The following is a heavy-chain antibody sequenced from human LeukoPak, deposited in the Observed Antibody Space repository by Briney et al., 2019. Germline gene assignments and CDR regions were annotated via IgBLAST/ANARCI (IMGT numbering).Heavy chain of an antibody. Sequence: GGSLRLSCAAPGFTFSSYAMSWVRQAPGKGLEWVSAISGSGGSTYYADSVKGRFTISRDNSKNTLYLQMNSLRAEDTAVYYCAHLPTTVRTYYYYYMDVWGKGTTVTVSS. J-gene: IGHJ6*03. CDR2: ISGSGGST. D-gene: IGHD4-11*01. V-gene: IGHV3-23*01. CDR1: GFTFSSYA. CDR3: AHLPTTVRTYYYYYMDV.